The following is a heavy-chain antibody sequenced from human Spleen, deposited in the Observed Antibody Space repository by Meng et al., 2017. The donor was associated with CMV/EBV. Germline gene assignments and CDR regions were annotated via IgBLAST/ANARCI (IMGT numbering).Heavy chain of an antibody. Sequence: YSFNNYDINWVRQATGQGLEWMGWVNPNSGNTGYAQKFQGRVTITRNTSIRTAYMELSSLRSEDTAIYYCARGLYYGSGSYWADLDYWGQGTLVTVSS. CDR2: VNPNSGNT. J-gene: IGHJ4*02. CDR1: YSFNNYD. D-gene: IGHD3-10*01. CDR3: ARGLYYGSGSYWADLDY. V-gene: IGHV1-8*03.